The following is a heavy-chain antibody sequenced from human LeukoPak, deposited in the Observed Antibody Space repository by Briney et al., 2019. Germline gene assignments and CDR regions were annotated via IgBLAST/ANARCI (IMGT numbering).Heavy chain of an antibody. CDR2: IYSSGST. V-gene: IGHV4-4*09. CDR1: GDSFTNYY. Sequence: SETLSLTCTVSGDSFTNYYWSWIRRSPGKGLEWIGFIYSSGSTNYNPSLRSRVTISADTSQNQLSLKLSSLTDEDTAVYFCARHLETPTTTVTTVVFDFWGQGTMVTVSS. CDR3: ARHLETPTTTVTTVVFDF. J-gene: IGHJ3*01. D-gene: IGHD4-17*01.